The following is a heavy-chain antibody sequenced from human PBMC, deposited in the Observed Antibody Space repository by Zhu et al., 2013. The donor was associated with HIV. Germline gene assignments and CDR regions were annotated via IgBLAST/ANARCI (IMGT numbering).Heavy chain of an antibody. V-gene: IGHV1-69*06. CDR1: GGTFSSYA. Sequence: QVQLVQSGAEVKKPGSSVKVSCKASGGTFSSYAISWVRQAPGQGLEWMGGIIPIFGTANYAQKFQGRVTITADKSTSTAYMELSSLRSEDTAVYYCARDLVDVVPAAIFYYYYGMDVWGQGTTVTVSS. D-gene: IGHD2-2*01. J-gene: IGHJ6*02. CDR2: IIPIFGTA. CDR3: ARDLVDVVPAAIFYYYYGMDV.